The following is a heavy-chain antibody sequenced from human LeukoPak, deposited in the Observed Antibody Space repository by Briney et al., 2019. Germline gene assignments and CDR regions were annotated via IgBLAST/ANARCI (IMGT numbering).Heavy chain of an antibody. Sequence: ASVKVSCKASGYTFTSYDINWVRQATGQGLEWMGWMNPNSGNTGYAQKFQGRVTMTRNTSISTAYMELSSLRSEDTAVYYCARARDGDILTGYLYYYYYYGMDVWGQGTTVTVSS. D-gene: IGHD3-9*01. J-gene: IGHJ6*02. CDR3: ARARDGDILTGYLYYYYYYGMDV. CDR2: MNPNSGNT. V-gene: IGHV1-8*01. CDR1: GYTFTSYD.